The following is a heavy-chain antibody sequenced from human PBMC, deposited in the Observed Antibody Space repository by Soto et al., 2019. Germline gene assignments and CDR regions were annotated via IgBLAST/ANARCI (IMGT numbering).Heavy chain of an antibody. CDR2: IYYSGST. CDR3: ASGLRYGGKLGDI. V-gene: IGHV4-31*03. CDR1: GGSISSGGYY. Sequence: TSETLSLTCTVSGGSISSGGYYWSWIRQHPGKGLEWIGYIYYSGSTYYNPSLKSRVTISVDTSKNQFSLKLSSVTAADTAVYYCASGLRYGGKLGDIWGQGTMVTVSS. D-gene: IGHD2-15*01. J-gene: IGHJ3*02.